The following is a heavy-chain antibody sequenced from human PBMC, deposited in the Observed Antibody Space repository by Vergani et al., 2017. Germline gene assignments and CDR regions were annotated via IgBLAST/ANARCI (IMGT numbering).Heavy chain of an antibody. CDR1: GYTFTSYY. CDR3: ARVHILTGYYDAFDI. Sequence: QVQLVQSGAEVKKPGASVKVSCKASGYTFTSYYMHWVRQAPGQGLEWMGIINPSGGSTSYAQKFQCRVTMTRDTSTSTVYMELSSLRSEDTAVYYCARVHILTGYYDAFDIWGQGTMVTVSS. J-gene: IGHJ3*02. CDR2: INPSGGST. D-gene: IGHD3-9*01. V-gene: IGHV1-46*03.